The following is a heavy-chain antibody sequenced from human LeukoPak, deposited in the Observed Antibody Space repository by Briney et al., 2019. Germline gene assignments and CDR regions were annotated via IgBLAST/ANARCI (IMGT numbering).Heavy chain of an antibody. J-gene: IGHJ5*02. D-gene: IGHD5-12*01. CDR3: ARDAHNGYEFHDWFDP. Sequence: ASVKVSCKASGYTFTDYYIHWVRQAPGQGLEWMGWINPNSGGTKYAQKFQGRVTMTTDTSISTAYMEISRLTSDDTAVYYCARDAHNGYEFHDWFDPWGQGALVTVSS. V-gene: IGHV1-2*02. CDR1: GYTFTDYY. CDR2: INPNSGGT.